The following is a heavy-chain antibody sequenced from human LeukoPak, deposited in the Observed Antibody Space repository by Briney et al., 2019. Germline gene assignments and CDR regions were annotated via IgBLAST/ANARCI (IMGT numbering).Heavy chain of an antibody. D-gene: IGHD5-12*01. V-gene: IGHV3-23*01. CDR3: ARFIVPTIPSRFDP. J-gene: IGHJ5*02. CDR1: GFTFSSYA. Sequence: PGGSLRLSCAASGFTFSSYAMSWVRQAPGKGLEWVSAISGSGGSTYYADSVKGRFTISRDNSKNTLYLQMNSLRAEDTAVYYCARFIVPTIPSRFDPWGQGTLVTVSP. CDR2: ISGSGGST.